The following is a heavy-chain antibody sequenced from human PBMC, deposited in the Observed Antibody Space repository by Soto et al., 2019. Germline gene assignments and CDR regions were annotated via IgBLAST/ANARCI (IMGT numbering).Heavy chain of an antibody. Sequence: PGESLKISCKGSGYIFANYWIAWVRQMPGKGLEWMGIIYPADSETTYSPSFQGQVTISADKSISTAYLQWSSLKASDTAVYYCARRYGYSFDYWGQGTLVTVSS. V-gene: IGHV5-51*01. CDR2: IYPADSET. CDR1: GYIFANYW. J-gene: IGHJ4*02. CDR3: ARRYGYSFDY. D-gene: IGHD1-20*01.